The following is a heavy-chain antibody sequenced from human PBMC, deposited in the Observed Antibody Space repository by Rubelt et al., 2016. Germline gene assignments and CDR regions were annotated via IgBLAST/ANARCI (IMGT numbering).Heavy chain of an antibody. Sequence: QVQLVESGGGVVQPGRSLRLSCAASGFTFSSYAMHWVRQAPGKGLEWVAVISYDGSNKYYADSVNGRFTISRDNSKTTLYLQMNSLRAEDTAVYYCARGVAVAGTPLLSYWGQGTLVTVSS. J-gene: IGHJ4*02. D-gene: IGHD6-19*01. CDR2: ISYDGSNK. CDR1: GFTFSSYA. V-gene: IGHV3-30*04. CDR3: ARGVAVAGTPLLSY.